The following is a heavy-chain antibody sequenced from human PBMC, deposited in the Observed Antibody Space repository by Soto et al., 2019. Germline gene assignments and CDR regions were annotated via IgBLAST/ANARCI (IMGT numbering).Heavy chain of an antibody. CDR2: TYYSGST. J-gene: IGHJ6*03. Sequence: SETLSLTCTVSGGSISSYYWSWIRQPPGKGLEWIGYTYYSGSTNYNPSLKSRVTISVDTSKNQFSLKLSSVTAADTAVYYCARRNPERYNWNYYYYYMDVWGKGTTVTVSS. V-gene: IGHV4-59*08. CDR1: GGSISSYY. CDR3: ARRNPERYNWNYYYYYMDV. D-gene: IGHD1-20*01.